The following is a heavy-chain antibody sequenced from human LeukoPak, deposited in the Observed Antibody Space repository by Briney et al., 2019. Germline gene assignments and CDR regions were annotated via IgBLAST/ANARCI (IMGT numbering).Heavy chain of an antibody. CDR3: ARDYGPHDYEDAFDI. V-gene: IGHV1-18*01. CDR1: GYTFTSYG. D-gene: IGHD4-17*01. Sequence: GASVKVSCKASGYTFTSYGISWVRQAPGQGLEWMGWISAYNGNTNYAQKLQGRVTMTTDTSTSTAYMELRSLRSDDTAVYYCARDYGPHDYEDAFDIWGQGTMVTVSS. J-gene: IGHJ3*02. CDR2: ISAYNGNT.